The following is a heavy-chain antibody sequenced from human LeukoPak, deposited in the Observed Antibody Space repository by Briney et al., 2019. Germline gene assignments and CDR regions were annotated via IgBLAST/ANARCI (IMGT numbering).Heavy chain of an antibody. CDR1: GYTFTDYY. D-gene: IGHD6-6*01. V-gene: IGHV1-2*06. J-gene: IGHJ4*02. CDR3: ARAEEKSIAARYFDY. Sequence: GASVKVSCKASGYTFTDYYMHWVRQAPGQGLEWIGRINPDSGGTNSAQKFQGRVTVTRDTSISTTYMELSSLRSDDTAVYYCARAEEKSIAARYFDYWGQGTLVTVSS. CDR2: INPDSGGT.